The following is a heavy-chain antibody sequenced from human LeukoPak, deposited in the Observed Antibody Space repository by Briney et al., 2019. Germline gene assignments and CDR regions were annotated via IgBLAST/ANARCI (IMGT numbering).Heavy chain of an antibody. D-gene: IGHD1-14*01. J-gene: IGHJ4*02. CDR2: MYSGAY. V-gene: IGHV4-4*09. CDR3: ARSIIPGH. CDR1: GGSITNYF. Sequence: SETLSLTCTVSGGSITNYFWGWIRQPPGKGLQWIGYMYSGAYYYNPSLHSRVTISVDTSKNEVSLRLRSVTAADTAVYYCARSIIPGHWGQGILVTVSS.